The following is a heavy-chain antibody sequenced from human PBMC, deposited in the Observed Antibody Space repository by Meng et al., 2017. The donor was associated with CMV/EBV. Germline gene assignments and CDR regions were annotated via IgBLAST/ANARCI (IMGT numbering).Heavy chain of an antibody. CDR3: ARPPHSYHYGMDV. V-gene: IGHV3-30*04. CDR1: GFTFSSYA. D-gene: IGHD6-6*01. J-gene: IGHJ6*01. CDR2: ISYDGSNK. Sequence: GGSLRLSCAASGFTFSSYAMHWVRQAPGKGLEWVAVISYDGSNKYYADSVKSRFTISRDNSKNTLYLQMNSLRAEDTAVYYAARPPHSYHYGMDVWGQGTTVTVSS.